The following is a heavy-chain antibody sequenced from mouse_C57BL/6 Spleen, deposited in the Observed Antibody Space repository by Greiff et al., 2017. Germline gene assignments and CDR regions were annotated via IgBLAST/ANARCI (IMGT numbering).Heavy chain of an antibody. CDR2: IDPETGGT. CDR3: TREGQGYYYAMDY. CDR1: GYTFTDYE. Sequence: QVQLKQSGAELVRPGASVTLSCKASGYTFTDYEMHWVKQTPVHGLEWIGAIDPETGGTAYNQKFKGKAILTADKSSSTAYMELRSLTSEDSAVYYCTREGQGYYYAMDYWGQGTSVTVSS. J-gene: IGHJ4*01. V-gene: IGHV1-15*01. D-gene: IGHD3-2*02.